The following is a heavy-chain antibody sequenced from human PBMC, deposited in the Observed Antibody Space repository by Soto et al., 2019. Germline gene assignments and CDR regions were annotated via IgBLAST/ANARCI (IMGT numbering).Heavy chain of an antibody. CDR1: GYNFTTYW. V-gene: IGHV5-10-1*01. CDR3: ARLPRFSSEIDP. D-gene: IGHD6-19*01. J-gene: IGHJ5*02. CDR2: IDPTDSYT. Sequence: GESLKISCQVSGYNFTTYWIIWVRQMPGKGLGWMGKIDPTDSYTNYNPSFQGHVTISTDKSINTAYVQWSGLKPSDTATYYCARLPRFSSEIDPWGQGTQVTVSS.